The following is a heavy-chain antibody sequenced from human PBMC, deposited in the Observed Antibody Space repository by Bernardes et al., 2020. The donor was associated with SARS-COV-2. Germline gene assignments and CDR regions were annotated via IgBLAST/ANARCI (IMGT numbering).Heavy chain of an antibody. V-gene: IGHV4-34*01. CDR3: ARGRGLGVHGKLNWYFDV. CDR1: GDSFNEYY. Sequence: SETLSLTCDVDGDSFNEYYWTWIRQSPGKGLEWIGQINHSGSTKSSPSLTGRVTMSVDKSKNQFSLTLNAVTAADTAVYYCARGRGLGVHGKLNWYFDVWGRGTLVTVSS. D-gene: IGHD3-10*01. J-gene: IGHJ2*01. CDR2: INHSGST.